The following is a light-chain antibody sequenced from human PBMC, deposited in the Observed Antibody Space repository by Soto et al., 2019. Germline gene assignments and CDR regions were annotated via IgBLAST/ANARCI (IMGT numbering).Light chain of an antibody. CDR1: SSDVGGYNY. CDR3: SSYTSSTTRV. CDR2: EVS. J-gene: IGLJ2*01. Sequence: QSVLTQPASVSGSPGQSITISCTGTSSDVGGYNYVSWYQQHPGKAPKLMIYEVSNRPSGVSNRFSGSKSGNTASLTISGLQAEDEADYSCSSYTSSTTRVFGGGTK. V-gene: IGLV2-14*01.